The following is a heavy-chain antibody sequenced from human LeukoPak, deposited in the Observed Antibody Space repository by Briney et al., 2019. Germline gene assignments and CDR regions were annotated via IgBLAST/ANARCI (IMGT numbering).Heavy chain of an antibody. Sequence: SETLSLTCTVSGGSISSYYWSWIWQPPGKGLEWIGYIYYSGSTNYNPSLKSRVTISVDTSKNQFSLKLSSVTAADTAVYYCARGFGSGWYEVDYWGQGTLVTVSS. V-gene: IGHV4-59*01. CDR2: IYYSGST. CDR3: ARGFGSGWYEVDY. J-gene: IGHJ4*02. D-gene: IGHD6-19*01. CDR1: GGSISSYY.